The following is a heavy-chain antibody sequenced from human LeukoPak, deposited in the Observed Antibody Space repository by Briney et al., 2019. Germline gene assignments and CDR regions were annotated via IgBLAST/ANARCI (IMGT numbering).Heavy chain of an antibody. J-gene: IGHJ5*02. D-gene: IGHD2-15*01. CDR2: IYINGST. CDR3: AREGLGYCSGGSCYPNWFDP. CDR1: GGSISSDSYY. V-gene: IGHV4-61*02. Sequence: PSETLSLTCTVSGGSISSDSYYWSWIRQPAGKGLEWIGRIYINGSTNYNPSLKSRVTISVDTSNNRFSLKLNSVTAADTAVYYCAREGLGYCSGGSCYPNWFDPWGQGTLVTVSS.